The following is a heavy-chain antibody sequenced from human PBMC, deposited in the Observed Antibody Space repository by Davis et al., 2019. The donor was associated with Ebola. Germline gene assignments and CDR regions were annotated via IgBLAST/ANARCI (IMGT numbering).Heavy chain of an antibody. J-gene: IGHJ6*02. CDR3: ARARAFCTGGVCYDYYYGMDV. D-gene: IGHD2-8*02. CDR1: GDSLSSHSAA. CDR2: TYYRDRWYN. Sequence: SQTPSLTRAIFGDSLSSHSAAWNWIRLSPSRGLEWLGRTYYRDRWYNEYAVSVKSRITISPDTSKNQFSLQLNSVTPEDTAVYYCARARAFCTGGVCYDYYYGMDVWGQGTTVTVSS. V-gene: IGHV6-1*01.